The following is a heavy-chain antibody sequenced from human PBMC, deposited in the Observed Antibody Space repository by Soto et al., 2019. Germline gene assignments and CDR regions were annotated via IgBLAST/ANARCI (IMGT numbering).Heavy chain of an antibody. CDR3: ARRMGSSLGAGANDAFDI. J-gene: IGHJ3*02. V-gene: IGHV5-51*01. CDR1: GYSFTSYW. D-gene: IGHD6-6*01. CDR2: TYPGDSDT. Sequence: GESLKISCKGSGYSFTSYWIGWVRQMPGKGLEWMGITYPGDSDTRYSPSFQGQVTISADKSISTAYLQWSSLKASDTAMYYCARRMGSSLGAGANDAFDIWGQGTMVTV.